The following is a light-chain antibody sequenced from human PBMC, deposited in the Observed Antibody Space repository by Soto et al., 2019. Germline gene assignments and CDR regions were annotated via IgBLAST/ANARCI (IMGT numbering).Light chain of an antibody. CDR2: AAS. CDR1: QNVSTW. CDR3: QQGNILRWP. Sequence: DIQMTRSPSTLSESVGDRVTITCRPSQNVSTWLAWYQQKSGKAPKLLIYAASSLQNGVPSRFSGSGSGTDFTLTIISLQPEDFASEFCQQGNILRWPFVHGTTA. J-gene: IGKJ1*01. V-gene: IGKV1-12*01.